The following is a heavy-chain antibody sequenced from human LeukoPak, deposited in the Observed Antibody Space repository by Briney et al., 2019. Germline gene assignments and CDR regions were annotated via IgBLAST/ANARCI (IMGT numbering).Heavy chain of an antibody. CDR2: ISSSSSYI. CDR3: ARDGYSSSAFWDIVVVPAAIPDY. V-gene: IGHV3-21*01. J-gene: IGHJ4*02. CDR1: GGSFSGYY. Sequence: ETLSLTCAVYGGSFSGYYWNWVRQAPGKGLEWVSSISSSSSYIYYADSVKGRFTISRDNAKNSLYLQMNSLRAEDTAVYYCARDGYSSSAFWDIVVVPAAIPDYWGQGTLVTVSS. D-gene: IGHD2-2*01.